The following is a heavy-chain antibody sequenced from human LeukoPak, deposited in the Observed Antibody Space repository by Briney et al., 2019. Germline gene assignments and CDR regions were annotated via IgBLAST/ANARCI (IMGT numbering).Heavy chain of an antibody. CDR1: GFTFSSYW. D-gene: IGHD6-13*01. Sequence: GGSLRLSCAISGFTFSSYWMNWVRQAPGKGLEWVASIRQDGGEKSYVDSVKGRFTISRDNTKNSLYLQMSSLRAEDTAVYYCARDGTAAGLYFDLWGQGTLVTVSS. CDR2: IRQDGGEK. V-gene: IGHV3-7*01. CDR3: ARDGTAAGLYFDL. J-gene: IGHJ4*01.